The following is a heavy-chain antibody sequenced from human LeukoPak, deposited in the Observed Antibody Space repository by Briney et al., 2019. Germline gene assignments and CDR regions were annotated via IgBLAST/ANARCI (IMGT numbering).Heavy chain of an antibody. CDR3: ARDYGSGLGHFDY. Sequence: GGSLRLSCAASGFTFTSYAMHWVRQAPGKGLEWVAIISYDGSSKNYADSVKGRCTISRDKSKNKLYLQMNSLRAEDTAVYYCARDYGSGLGHFDYWGQGTLVTVSS. CDR2: ISYDGSSK. J-gene: IGHJ4*02. CDR1: GFTFTSYA. D-gene: IGHD3-10*01. V-gene: IGHV3-30*04.